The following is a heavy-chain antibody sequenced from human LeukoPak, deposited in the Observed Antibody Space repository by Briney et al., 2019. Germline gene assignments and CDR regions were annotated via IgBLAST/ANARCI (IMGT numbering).Heavy chain of an antibody. CDR3: ARGGDYGDLRYFDY. Sequence: PSETLSLTCTVSGGSISSYYWSWIRQPPGKGLEWIGYIYYSGSANYNPSLKSRVTISVDTSKNQFSLKLSSVTAADTAVYYCARGGDYGDLRYFDYWGQGTLVTVSS. CDR1: GGSISSYY. D-gene: IGHD4-17*01. CDR2: IYYSGSA. V-gene: IGHV4-59*01. J-gene: IGHJ4*02.